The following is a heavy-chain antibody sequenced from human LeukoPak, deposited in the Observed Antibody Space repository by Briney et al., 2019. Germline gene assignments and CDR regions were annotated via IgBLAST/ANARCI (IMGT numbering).Heavy chain of an antibody. CDR1: GGSFSGYY. V-gene: IGHV4-34*01. CDR3: AVSSSDPPSNWFDP. J-gene: IGHJ5*02. D-gene: IGHD6-6*01. Sequence: KPSETLSLTCAVYGGSFSGYYWSWLRQPPGKGLEWIGEINHSGSTNYNPSLKSRVTISVDTSKNQFSLKLSSVTAADTAVYYCAVSSSDPPSNWFDPWGQGTLVTVSS. CDR2: INHSGST.